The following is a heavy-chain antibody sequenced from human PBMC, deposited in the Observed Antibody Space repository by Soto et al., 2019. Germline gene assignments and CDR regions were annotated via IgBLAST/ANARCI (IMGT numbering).Heavy chain of an antibody. J-gene: IGHJ4*02. V-gene: IGHV1-46*01. CDR3: ARDQRITMVRGAIITVPSFDY. D-gene: IGHD3-10*01. CDR2: INPSGGST. Sequence: ASVKVSCKASGYTFTSYYMHWVRQAPGQGLEWMGIINPSGGSTSYAQKFQGRVTMTRDTSTSTVYMELSSLRSEDTAVYYCARDQRITMVRGAIITVPSFDYWGQGTLVTVSS. CDR1: GYTFTSYY.